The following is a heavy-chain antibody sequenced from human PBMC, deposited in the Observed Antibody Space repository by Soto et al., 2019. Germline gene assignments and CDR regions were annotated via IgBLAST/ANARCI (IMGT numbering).Heavy chain of an antibody. CDR3: ASDLSGSRATIDY. J-gene: IGHJ4*02. CDR1: GTSIRSGGYY. D-gene: IGHD6-13*01. V-gene: IGHV4-31*03. Sequence: SETLSLTCTVSGTSIRSGGYYWTWIRQRPGKGLEWLGYIYYRGSTYYNPSLKTRVTLSLDPSKSQFSLTLTSVTAADTAIYYCASDLSGSRATIDYWGRGALVTVSS. CDR2: IYYRGST.